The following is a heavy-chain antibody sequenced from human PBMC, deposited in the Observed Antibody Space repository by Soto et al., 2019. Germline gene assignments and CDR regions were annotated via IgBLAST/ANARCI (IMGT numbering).Heavy chain of an antibody. V-gene: IGHV2-5*02. CDR2: IYWDDDK. CDR3: IQSRCGGDCLQSYASYYYYGMDV. Sequence: SGPTLVNPTQTLTLTCIFSGFSLSTSGVGVGWIRQPPGKALEWLALIYWDDDKRYSPSLKSRLTITKDTSKNQVVLIMTNMDPVDTATYYCIQSRCGGDCLQSYASYYYYGMDVWGQGTTVTVSS. CDR1: GFSLSTSGVG. J-gene: IGHJ6*02. D-gene: IGHD2-21*02.